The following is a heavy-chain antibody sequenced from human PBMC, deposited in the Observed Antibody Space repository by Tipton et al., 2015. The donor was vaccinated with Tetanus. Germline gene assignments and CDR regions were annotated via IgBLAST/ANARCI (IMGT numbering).Heavy chain of an antibody. D-gene: IGHD7-27*01. CDR1: GGSISTYH. J-gene: IGHJ2*01. V-gene: IGHV4-59*04. Sequence: TLSLTCTVSGGSISTYHWNWIRQSPGKGLEWIGEINDSGSTNYNPSPKSRVSMSVDTSKNQFSLNLSSVTAADTAVYYCVRGTSWGKGWYFDLWGRGTLVTVSS. CDR3: VRGTSWGKGWYFDL. CDR2: INDSGST.